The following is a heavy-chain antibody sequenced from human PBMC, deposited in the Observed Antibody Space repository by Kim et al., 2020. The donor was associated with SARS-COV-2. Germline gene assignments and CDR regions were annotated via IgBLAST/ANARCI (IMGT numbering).Heavy chain of an antibody. V-gene: IGHV3-11*06. CDR3: ARGGFYTSFDY. Sequence: GGSLRLSCAASGFTFSDYHMSWIRQAPGKGLEWASYITSRSSHTNYADSVRGRFTISRDNANNSLYLQLNSLSPEDTAVYYCARGGFYTSFDYWGQGTLV. CDR2: ITSRSSHT. CDR1: GFTFSDYH. D-gene: IGHD3-16*01. J-gene: IGHJ4*02.